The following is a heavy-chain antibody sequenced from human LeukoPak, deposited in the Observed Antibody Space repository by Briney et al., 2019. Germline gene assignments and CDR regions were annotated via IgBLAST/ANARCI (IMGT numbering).Heavy chain of an antibody. CDR2: IYYSGST. D-gene: IGHD2-2*01. Sequence: PSETLSLTCTVSGGSLSSGDNYWSWIRQPPGKGLGWIGYIYYSGSTYYNPSLKSRVTISVDTSKNQFSLKLSSVTAADTAVYYCARVRYCSSTSCYLFDYWGQGTLVTVSS. V-gene: IGHV4-30-4*08. J-gene: IGHJ4*02. CDR3: ARVRYCSSTSCYLFDY. CDR1: GGSLSSGDNY.